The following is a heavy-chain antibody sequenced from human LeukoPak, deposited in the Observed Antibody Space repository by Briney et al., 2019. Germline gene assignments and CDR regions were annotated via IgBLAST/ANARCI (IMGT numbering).Heavy chain of an antibody. CDR2: IYPGDSDT. J-gene: IGHJ5*02. CDR3: ARLATDSSSSINWFDP. V-gene: IGHV5-51*01. CDR1: GYSFTSYW. Sequence: GESLKISCKGSGYSFTSYWIGWVRQMPGKGLEWMGNIYPGDSDTRYSPSFQGQVTISADKSISTAYLQWSSLKASDTAMYYCARLATDSSSSINWFDPWGQGTLVTVSS. D-gene: IGHD6-13*01.